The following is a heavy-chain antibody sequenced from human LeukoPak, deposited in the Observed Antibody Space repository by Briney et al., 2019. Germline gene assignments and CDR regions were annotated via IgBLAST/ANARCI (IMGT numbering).Heavy chain of an antibody. J-gene: IGHJ3*02. V-gene: IGHV4-4*02. CDR1: GGSISSSNW. D-gene: IGHD6-13*01. CDR3: ARGGAAKLYAFDI. CDR2: IYYSGST. Sequence: SGTLSLTCAVSGGSISSSNWWSWVRQPPGKGLEWIGYIYYSGSTYYNPSLKSRVTISVDTSKNQFTLKLSSVTAADTAVYYCARGGAAKLYAFDIWGQGTMVTVSS.